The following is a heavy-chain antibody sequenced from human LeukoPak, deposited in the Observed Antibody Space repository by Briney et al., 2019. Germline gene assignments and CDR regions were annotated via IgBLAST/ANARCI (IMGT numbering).Heavy chain of an antibody. Sequence: SETLSLTCTVSGGSISNYYWSWIRQPPGKALEWIGYIYYSGSTNYNPSLKSRVTISLDTSKNQFSLKLSSVTAADTALYYCARVGARRNWFDPWGQGALVTVSS. V-gene: IGHV4-59*01. D-gene: IGHD3-16*01. J-gene: IGHJ5*02. CDR2: IYYSGST. CDR1: GGSISNYY. CDR3: ARVGARRNWFDP.